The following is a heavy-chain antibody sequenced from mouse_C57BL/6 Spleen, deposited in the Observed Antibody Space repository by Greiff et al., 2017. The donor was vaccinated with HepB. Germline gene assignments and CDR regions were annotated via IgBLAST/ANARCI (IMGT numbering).Heavy chain of an antibody. D-gene: IGHD1-1*01. Sequence: VQLKESGPGLVAPSQSLSITCTVSGFSLTSYAISWVRQPPGKGLEWLGVIWTGGGTNYNSALKSRLSISKDNSKSQVFLKMNSLQTDDTARYYCARIYYGSSYWYFDVWGTGTTVTVSS. J-gene: IGHJ1*03. CDR3: ARIYYGSSYWYFDV. CDR1: GFSLTSYA. V-gene: IGHV2-9-1*01. CDR2: IWTGGGT.